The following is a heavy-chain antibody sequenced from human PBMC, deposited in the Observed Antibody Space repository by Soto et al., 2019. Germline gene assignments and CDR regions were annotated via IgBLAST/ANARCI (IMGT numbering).Heavy chain of an antibody. CDR3: ERVAYYDSSGYDDFDI. J-gene: IGHJ3*02. CDR2: IYYSWST. Sequence: SATXSLTGAVGGGCSSSYDVRLIRHPPGKGLEFIGYIYYSWSTNYNPSLKSRVTISVDTSKNQFSLKLSSVTAADTAVYYCERVAYYDSSGYDDFDIWGQGTMVNVSS. CDR1: GGCSSSYD. D-gene: IGHD3-22*01. V-gene: IGHV4-59*01.